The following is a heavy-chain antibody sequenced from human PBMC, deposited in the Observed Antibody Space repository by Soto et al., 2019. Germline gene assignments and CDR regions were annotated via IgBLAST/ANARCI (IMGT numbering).Heavy chain of an antibody. Sequence: PSETLSLTCAVYGGSFSGYYWSWIRQPPGKGLEWIGEINHSGSTNKNPSLKSRVTITVDTSKNQFSLKLSSVTAADAAVYYCARVIVVVAATQNSGNWFDPWGQGTLVTVSS. CDR3: ARVIVVVAATQNSGNWFDP. CDR1: GGSFSGYY. J-gene: IGHJ5*02. V-gene: IGHV4-34*01. D-gene: IGHD2-15*01. CDR2: INHSGST.